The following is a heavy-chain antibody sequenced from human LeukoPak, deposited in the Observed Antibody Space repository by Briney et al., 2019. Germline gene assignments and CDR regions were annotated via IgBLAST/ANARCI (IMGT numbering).Heavy chain of an antibody. CDR2: MNPNSGHT. Sequence: GASVKVSCEVSGSTFTSYDINWVRQATGQGLEWMGWMNPNSGHTGYAQKFQGRVTMTRNTSVSTAYMELSSLTSEDTAVYYCTRNTAGARYFQRWGQGTLVTVSS. J-gene: IGHJ1*01. V-gene: IGHV1-8*01. CDR3: TRNTAGARYFQR. CDR1: GSTFTSYD. D-gene: IGHD5-18*01.